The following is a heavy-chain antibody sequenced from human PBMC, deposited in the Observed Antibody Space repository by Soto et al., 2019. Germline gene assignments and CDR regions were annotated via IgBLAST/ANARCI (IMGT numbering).Heavy chain of an antibody. CDR2: MSGSGGST. J-gene: IGHJ4*02. V-gene: IGHV3-23*01. CDR1: GFTFSRNA. CDR3: AKGYREYSSSWCDY. Sequence: GGSLRLSCAASGFTFSRNAMSWLRQAPGKGLEWVSVMSGSGGSTYYADSVTGRFTISRDNSKNTLYLQMNSLRAEDTAVYYCAKGYREYSSSWCDYWGQGTLVTVSS. D-gene: IGHD6-13*01.